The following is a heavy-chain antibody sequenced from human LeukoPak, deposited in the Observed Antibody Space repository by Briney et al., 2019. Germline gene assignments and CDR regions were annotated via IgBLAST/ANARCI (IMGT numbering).Heavy chain of an antibody. D-gene: IGHD5-18*01. Sequence: SETLSLTCIVSGGSISSSTYYWGWIRQPPGKGLEGIGSIYYSGRTDYSPSLKSRVTISVDTSKNLFSLKVSFVTAADTAVYYCARPDQRGYSYGYSAFDIWGQGTMVTVSS. V-gene: IGHV4-39*01. CDR1: GGSISSSTYY. CDR3: ARPDQRGYSYGYSAFDI. J-gene: IGHJ3*02. CDR2: IYYSGRT.